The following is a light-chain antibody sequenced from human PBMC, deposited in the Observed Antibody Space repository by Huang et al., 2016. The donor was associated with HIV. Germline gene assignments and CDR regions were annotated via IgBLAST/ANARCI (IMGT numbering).Light chain of an antibody. CDR1: QHIGTD. CDR2: DSF. V-gene: IGKV3-15*01. CDR3: QQYDDWPRT. Sequence: EIMLTQSPITLSVSPGERAVLSCRASQHIGTDLAWYQQRPGQATRLLIYDSFTRAIGVPSRFSGSGSGADFTLSISGLQSEDFAVYYCQQYDDWPRTFGQGTKLEI. J-gene: IGKJ1*01.